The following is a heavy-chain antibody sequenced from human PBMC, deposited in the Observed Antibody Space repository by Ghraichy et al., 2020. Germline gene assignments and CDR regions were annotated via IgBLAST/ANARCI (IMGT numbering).Heavy chain of an antibody. CDR3: ARWSYDSSGYPPGGFDP. Sequence: GGSLRLSCAASGFTVSSNYMSWVRQAPGKGLEWVSVIYSGGSTYYADSVKGRFTISRDNSKNTLYLQMNSLRAEDTAVYYCARWSYDSSGYPPGGFDPWGQGTLVTVSS. J-gene: IGHJ5*02. V-gene: IGHV3-53*01. D-gene: IGHD3-22*01. CDR1: GFTVSSNY. CDR2: IYSGGST.